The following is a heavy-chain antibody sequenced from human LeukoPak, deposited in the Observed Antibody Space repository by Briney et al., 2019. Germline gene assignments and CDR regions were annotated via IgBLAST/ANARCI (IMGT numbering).Heavy chain of an antibody. CDR2: INPKRVGT. CDR1: RYTSTGYY. V-gene: IGHV1-2*02. D-gene: IGHD5-24*01. CDR3: ARDPGMATILVEY. J-gene: IGHJ4*02. Sequence: ASVKVSRTASRYTSTGYYMHRVRNAPGRRLEWMGCINPKRVGTHYTQTFQGRVTMTRDTSPSTDYMELSTLRSDDTGVYYCARDPGMATILVEYWGQGVMVTV.